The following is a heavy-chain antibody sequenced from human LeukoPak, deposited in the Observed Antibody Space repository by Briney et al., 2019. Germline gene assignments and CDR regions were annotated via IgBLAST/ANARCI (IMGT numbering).Heavy chain of an antibody. D-gene: IGHD4-23*01. CDR1: RGSISSFY. J-gene: IGHJ4*02. V-gene: IGHV4-59*01. CDR3: ARDYGGKFDY. Sequence: PSETLSLTCTVSRGSISSFYWSWNRQPPGKGLEWIGYISYSGNTKYNPSLKSRVTISVDTSKNQFSLKLSCVTAADTAVYYCARDYGGKFDYWGQGTLVTVSS. CDR2: ISYSGNT.